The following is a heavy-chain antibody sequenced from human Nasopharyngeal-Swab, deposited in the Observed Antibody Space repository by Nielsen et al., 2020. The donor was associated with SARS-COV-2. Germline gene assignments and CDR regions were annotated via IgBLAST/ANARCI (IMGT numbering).Heavy chain of an antibody. CDR3: ARNLMVRGVTSLAFDY. J-gene: IGHJ4*02. CDR2: IYYSGRT. V-gene: IGHV4-59*01. D-gene: IGHD3-10*01. Sequence: RQAPGKGLEWIGFIYYSGRTNYNPSLKSRVTISVDTSKNQFSLKLSSVTAADTAVYYCARNLMVRGVTSLAFDYWGQGTVVTRLL.